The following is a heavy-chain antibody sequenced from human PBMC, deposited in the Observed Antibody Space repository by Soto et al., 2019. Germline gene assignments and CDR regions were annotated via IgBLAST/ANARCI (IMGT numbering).Heavy chain of an antibody. CDR1: GGSISSYY. J-gene: IGHJ5*02. CDR2: IYYSGRT. V-gene: IGHV4-59*01. D-gene: IGHD3-3*01. Sequence: SETLSLTCTVSGGSISSYYWSWVRQPPGKGLEWIGYIYYSGRTNYNPSLKSRGTISVDTSKKQFSLKLSSVTAAETAVSYCASFSVRMTLFGVDPNWFDPWGQGTLVTVSS. CDR3: ASFSVRMTLFGVDPNWFDP.